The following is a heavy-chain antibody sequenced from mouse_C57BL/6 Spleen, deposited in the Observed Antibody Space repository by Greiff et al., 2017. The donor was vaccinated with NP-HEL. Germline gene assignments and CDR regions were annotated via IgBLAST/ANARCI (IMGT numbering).Heavy chain of an antibody. D-gene: IGHD1-1*01. Sequence: VQLQQSGAELARPGASVKLSCKASGYTFTSYGISWVKQRTGQGLEWIGEIYPRSGNTYYNEKFKGKATLTADKSSSTAYMELRSLTSEDSAVYFCATATVVADYYALDYWGQGTSVTVSS. CDR2: IYPRSGNT. V-gene: IGHV1-81*01. CDR1: GYTFTSYG. CDR3: ATATVVADYYALDY. J-gene: IGHJ4*01.